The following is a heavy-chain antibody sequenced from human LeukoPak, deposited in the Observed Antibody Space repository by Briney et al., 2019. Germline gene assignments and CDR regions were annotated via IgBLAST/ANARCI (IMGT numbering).Heavy chain of an antibody. Sequence: GGSLRLSCAASGFTVSSNYMSWVRQAPGKGLEWVSIIYSDGSTYYADSVKGRFTISRDNSKNTLYLQMNSLRAEDTAVYYCARRAYYYDSSGRYGGAFDIWGQGTMVTVSS. J-gene: IGHJ3*02. D-gene: IGHD3-22*01. CDR2: IYSDGST. CDR3: ARRAYYYDSSGRYGGAFDI. V-gene: IGHV3-53*01. CDR1: GFTVSSNY.